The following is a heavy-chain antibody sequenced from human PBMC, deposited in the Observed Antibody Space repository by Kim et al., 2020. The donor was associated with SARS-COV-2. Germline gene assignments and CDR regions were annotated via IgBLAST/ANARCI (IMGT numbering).Heavy chain of an antibody. J-gene: IGHJ4*02. CDR1: GFTFSSYS. D-gene: IGHD3-10*01. V-gene: IGHV3-21*01. Sequence: GGSLRLSCAASGFTFSSYSMNWVRQAPGKGLEWVSSISSSSSYIYYADSVKGRFTISRDNAKNSLYLQMNSLRAEDTAVYYCARGYYGSGSYYHYFDYWGQGTLVTVSS. CDR3: ARGYYGSGSYYHYFDY. CDR2: ISSSSSYI.